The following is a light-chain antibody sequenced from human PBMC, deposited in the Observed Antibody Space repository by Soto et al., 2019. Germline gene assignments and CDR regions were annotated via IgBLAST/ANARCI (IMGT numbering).Light chain of an antibody. CDR1: QDISNY. J-gene: IGKJ1*01. CDR2: AAS. Sequence: DIQMTQSPSSLSASVGDRVTITCRASQDISNYLAWYQQKPGKVPKLLIYAASTLQLGVPSRFSGSGSGTDFTLTISSLQPEDVATYYCQKYNSAPRTFGQGTKVEIK. CDR3: QKYNSAPRT. V-gene: IGKV1-27*01.